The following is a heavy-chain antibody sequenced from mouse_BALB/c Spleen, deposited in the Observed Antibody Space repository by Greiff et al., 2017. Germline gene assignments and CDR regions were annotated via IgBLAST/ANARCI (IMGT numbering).Heavy chain of an antibody. Sequence: DVMLVESGGDLVKPGGSLKLSCAASGFTFSSYGMSWVRQTPDKRLEWVATISSGGSYTYYPDSVKGRFIISRDNAKNTLYLQMSSLKSEDTAMYYCARPLTGHYFDYWGQGTTLTVSS. D-gene: IGHD4-1*01. J-gene: IGHJ2*01. CDR1: GFTFSSYG. CDR3: ARPLTGHYFDY. V-gene: IGHV5-6*02. CDR2: ISSGGSYT.